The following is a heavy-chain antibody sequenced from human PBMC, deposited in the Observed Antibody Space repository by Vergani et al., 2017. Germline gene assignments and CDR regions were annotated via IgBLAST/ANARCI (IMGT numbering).Heavy chain of an antibody. CDR2: IYYSGST. Sequence: QVQLQESGPGLVKPSETLSLTCTVSGGSVSSGSYYWSWIRQPPGKGLEWIGYIYYSGSTNYNPSLKSRVTISVDTSKNQFSLKLSSVTAADTAVYYCARDGPYSSSWYSFWGQGTLVTVSS. D-gene: IGHD6-13*01. CDR3: ARDGPYSSSWYSF. V-gene: IGHV4-61*01. CDR1: GGSVSSGSYY. J-gene: IGHJ4*02.